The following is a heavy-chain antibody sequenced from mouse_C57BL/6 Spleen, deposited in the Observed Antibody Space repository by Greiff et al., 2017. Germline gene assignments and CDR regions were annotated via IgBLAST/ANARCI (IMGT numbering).Heavy chain of an antibody. CDR3: ARTTYYGSSYDWYFDV. J-gene: IGHJ1*03. CDR2: IYPRSGNT. V-gene: IGHV1-81*01. D-gene: IGHD1-1*01. CDR1: GYTFTSYG. Sequence: VQGVESGAELARPGASVKLSCTASGYTFTSYGISWVKQRTGQGLEWIGEIYPRSGNTYYNEKFKGKATLTADKSSSTAYMELRSLTSEDSAVYFCARTTYYGSSYDWYFDVWGTGTTVTVSS.